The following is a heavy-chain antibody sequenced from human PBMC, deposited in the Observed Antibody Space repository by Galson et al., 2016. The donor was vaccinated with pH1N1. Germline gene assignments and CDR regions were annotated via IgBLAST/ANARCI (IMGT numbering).Heavy chain of an antibody. V-gene: IGHV3-23*01. J-gene: IGHJ4*02. D-gene: IGHD6-19*01. CDR1: GFTFRSYA. CDR3: AKDKRSGWSVVGGFMDH. CDR2: ISGSGTI. Sequence: SLRLSCAVSGFTFRSYAMNWVRQAPGKGPEWVSVISGSGTIHYADSVRGRFTIPRDNSNNTVYLQMNSLRAEDTGVYYCAKDKRSGWSVVGGFMDHWGQGTLVTVSS.